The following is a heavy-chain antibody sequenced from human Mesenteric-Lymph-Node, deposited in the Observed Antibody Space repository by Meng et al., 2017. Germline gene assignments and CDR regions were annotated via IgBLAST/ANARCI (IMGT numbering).Heavy chain of an antibody. Sequence: GESLKISCAASGFTFNDYHMSWIRQAPGKGLEWVSYISSGGSPIYYADSVKGRFTISRDNAKNSLYLQMNSLRAEDTAIYYCARGGYGPRVVTGTPDHWGQGTLVTVSS. V-gene: IGHV3-11*04. CDR3: ARGGYGPRVVTGTPDH. CDR2: ISSGGSPI. CDR1: GFTFNDYH. J-gene: IGHJ4*02. D-gene: IGHD2-21*02.